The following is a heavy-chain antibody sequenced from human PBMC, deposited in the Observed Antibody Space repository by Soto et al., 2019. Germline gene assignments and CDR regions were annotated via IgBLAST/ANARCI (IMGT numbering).Heavy chain of an antibody. J-gene: IGHJ4*02. Sequence: EVQLVDSGGGLVQPGGSLRLSCAASGFTFSNYAMTWVRQGPGKGLEWVSGISGSGGRSYYADSVKSRFTISRDNSKSTVFLQMNSLRAEDTAVYYCAKAYFVWSSVQPYDFDFWGQGTLVTVSS. V-gene: IGHV3-23*04. CDR1: GFTFSNYA. CDR2: ISGSGGRS. CDR3: AKAYFVWSSVQPYDFDF. D-gene: IGHD3-16*01.